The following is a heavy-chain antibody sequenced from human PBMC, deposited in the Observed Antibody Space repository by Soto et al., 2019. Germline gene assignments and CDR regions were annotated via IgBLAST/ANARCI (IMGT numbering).Heavy chain of an antibody. V-gene: IGHV1-18*01. Sequence: ASVKVSCKASGYTFTSYGISWVRQAPGQGLEWMGWISAYNGNTNYAQKLQGRVTMTTDTSTSTAYMELRSLRSDDTAVYYCARDKPGYCSSTSCRNWFDPWGQGTLVTVSS. D-gene: IGHD2-2*01. CDR2: ISAYNGNT. J-gene: IGHJ5*02. CDR1: GYTFTSYG. CDR3: ARDKPGYCSSTSCRNWFDP.